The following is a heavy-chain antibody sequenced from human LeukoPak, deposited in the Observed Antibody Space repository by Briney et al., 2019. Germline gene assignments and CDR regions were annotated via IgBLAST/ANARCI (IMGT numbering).Heavy chain of an antibody. CDR2: ISVRNGDT. CDR3: ARVWGASSWYPFDY. V-gene: IGHV1-18*01. J-gene: IGHJ4*02. Sequence: ASVTVSCKASGYTLTSYGHSWVRQAPGQGLEWMAWISVRNGDTNYAQKVRDRVTVTTDTSTNTVYLELRNLRSDDSAVYYCARVWGASSWYPFDYWGQRTLVTVSS. D-gene: IGHD6-13*01. CDR1: GYTLTSYG.